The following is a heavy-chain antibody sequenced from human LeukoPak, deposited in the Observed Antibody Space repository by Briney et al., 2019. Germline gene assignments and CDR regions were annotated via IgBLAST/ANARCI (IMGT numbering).Heavy chain of an antibody. V-gene: IGHV1-8*01. CDR1: GYTFTSYD. CDR2: MNPNSGNT. J-gene: IGHJ4*02. Sequence: ASVKVSCKASGYTFTSYDINWVRQATGQGLEWMGWMNPNSGNTGYAQKFQGRVTMTRNTSISTAYMELSSLRSEDTAVYYCARGTQNYYDSSGYYYISDYWGQGTLVTVSS. D-gene: IGHD3-22*01. CDR3: ARGTQNYYDSSGYYYISDY.